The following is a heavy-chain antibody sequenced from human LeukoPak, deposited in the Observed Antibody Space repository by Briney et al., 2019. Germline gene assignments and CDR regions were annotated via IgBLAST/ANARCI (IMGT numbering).Heavy chain of an antibody. D-gene: IGHD6-19*01. CDR2: ISSSSSYI. CDR1: GFTFSSYS. J-gene: IGHJ4*02. CDR3: ARDKKAVAGTAPFDY. V-gene: IGHV3-21*01. Sequence: PGGSLRLSCAASGFTFSSYSMNWVRQAPGKGLEWVSSISSSSSYIYYADSVKGRFTISRDNAKNSLYLQMNSLRAEDTAVYYCARDKKAVAGTAPFDYWGQGTLVTVSS.